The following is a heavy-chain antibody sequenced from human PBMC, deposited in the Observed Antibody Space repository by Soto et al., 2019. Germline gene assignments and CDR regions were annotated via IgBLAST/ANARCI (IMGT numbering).Heavy chain of an antibody. CDR3: ARDHPHSYGVYYFDY. D-gene: IGHD5-18*01. CDR1: GGSISNYY. CDR2: IYSSGST. V-gene: IGHV4-59*01. J-gene: IGHJ4*02. Sequence: SETLSLTCTVSGGSISNYYWSWLRQPPGKGLEWIGYIYSSGSTHYNPSLQSRVTISADTSKNQVSLKVRSVTAADTAVYYCARDHPHSYGVYYFDYWGQGTPVTVSS.